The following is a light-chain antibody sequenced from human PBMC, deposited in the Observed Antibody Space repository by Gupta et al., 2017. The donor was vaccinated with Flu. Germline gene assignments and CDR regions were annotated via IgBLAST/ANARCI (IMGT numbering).Light chain of an antibody. V-gene: IGKV3D-11*02. CDR1: QRSSSY. Sequence: ALSSSPGGRATLTCRARQRSSSYLDWYYQKPCEAPTRLIYDASNKATGSTAGCSGSGGGTDDSITIISREPEDFEVYYCQQQSNSHPKITFGQGTXLEIK. CDR3: QQQSNSHPKIT. J-gene: IGKJ5*01. CDR2: DAS.